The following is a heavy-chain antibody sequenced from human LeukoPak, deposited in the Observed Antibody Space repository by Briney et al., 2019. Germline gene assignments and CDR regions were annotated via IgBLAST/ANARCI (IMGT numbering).Heavy chain of an antibody. CDR1: GYTFTDYF. J-gene: IGHJ3*02. CDR3: ARGRYFYDSSGHYYLNAFDI. CDR2: INPNSGGT. Sequence: ASVKVSCKASGYTFTDYFMHWVRQAPGQGLEWMGWINPNSGGTNYAQKSQGRVTMTRDTSINTAYMELSRLRSDDTALYYCARGRYFYDSSGHYYLNAFDIWGQGTMVTVSS. D-gene: IGHD3-22*01. V-gene: IGHV1-2*02.